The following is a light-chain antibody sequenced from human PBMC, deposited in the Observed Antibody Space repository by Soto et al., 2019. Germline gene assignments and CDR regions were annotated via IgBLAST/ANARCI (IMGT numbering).Light chain of an antibody. J-gene: IGKJ3*01. CDR2: DAS. Sequence: EIVLTQSPATLSLSPGERAPLSCRASQSVSSYLAWYQQKPGQAPRLLIYDASNRATGIPARFSGSGSGTDFPLTISSLEPEDVAVYYCQQRTDWPPAFGPGTKVDIK. V-gene: IGKV3-11*01. CDR1: QSVSSY. CDR3: QQRTDWPPA.